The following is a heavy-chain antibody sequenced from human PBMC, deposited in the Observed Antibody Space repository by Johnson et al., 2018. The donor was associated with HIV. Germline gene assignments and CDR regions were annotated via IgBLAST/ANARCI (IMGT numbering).Heavy chain of an antibody. CDR3: ARGRSSGGYDNDAVDI. J-gene: IGHJ3*02. Sequence: QVQLVESGGGVVQPGRSLRLSCAASGFTFSSYAMHWVRQAPGKGLEWVAIISYDGSNKYNADSVKGRFTISRDNAKNSLYLQKNSLRAEDTAVFYCARGRSSGGYDNDAVDIWGRGTMVTVST. D-gene: IGHD6-19*01. CDR2: ISYDGSNK. CDR1: GFTFSSYA. V-gene: IGHV3-30*04.